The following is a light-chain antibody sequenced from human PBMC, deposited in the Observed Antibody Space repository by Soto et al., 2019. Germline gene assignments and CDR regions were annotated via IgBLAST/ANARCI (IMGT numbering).Light chain of an antibody. CDR1: QSVGRD. CDR2: DAS. V-gene: IGKV3-11*01. Sequence: DIVLTQSPATLSLSPGERATLSCRASQSVGRDFAWYQQKPGQTPSLLIYDASNRATCIPARFSGSGSATDFTLTIRSRAPKHFAVYYCQHRHNFGPGTKVEVK. CDR3: QHRHN. J-gene: IGKJ3*01.